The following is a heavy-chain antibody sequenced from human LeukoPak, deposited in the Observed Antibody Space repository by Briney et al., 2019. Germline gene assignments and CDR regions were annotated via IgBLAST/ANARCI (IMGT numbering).Heavy chain of an antibody. CDR1: GYTFTGYY. Sequence: ASVKVSCKASGYTFTGYYMHWVRQAPGQGLEWMGWINPNSGGTNYAQKFQGRVTMTRDTSISTAYMELSRLRSDDTAVYYCAREGNMITFGGVIVSWFDPWGQGTLVTVSS. CDR3: AREGNMITFGGVIVSWFDP. CDR2: INPNSGGT. V-gene: IGHV1-2*02. J-gene: IGHJ5*02. D-gene: IGHD3-16*02.